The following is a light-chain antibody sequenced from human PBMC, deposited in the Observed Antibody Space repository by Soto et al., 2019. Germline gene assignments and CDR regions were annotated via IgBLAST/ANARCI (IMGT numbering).Light chain of an antibody. Sequence: QSVLTQPPSVSGAPGQRVTISCTGSSSNIGAGYDVHWYQQRPGTAPKLLIYGNKNRPSGVPDRFSGSKSGTSASLAITGLRAEGEADYYCQSYDSSLSVSYVFGTGTKVTVL. V-gene: IGLV1-40*01. CDR1: SSNIGAGYD. CDR2: GNK. CDR3: QSYDSSLSVSYV. J-gene: IGLJ1*01.